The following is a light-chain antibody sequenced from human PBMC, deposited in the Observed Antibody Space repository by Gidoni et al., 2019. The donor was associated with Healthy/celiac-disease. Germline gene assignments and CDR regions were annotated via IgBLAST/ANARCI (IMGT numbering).Light chain of an antibody. V-gene: IGKV3-20*01. CDR3: QQYGSSPTWT. CDR1: QSVSSSY. J-gene: IGKJ1*01. Sequence: EIVLTQSPGTLSLSRGERATLSCRASQSVSSSYLAWYQQKPGQAPRLLIYGASSRATGIPDRFSGSVSGTDFTLTISRLEPEDFAVYYCQQYGSSPTWTFGPGTKVEIK. CDR2: GAS.